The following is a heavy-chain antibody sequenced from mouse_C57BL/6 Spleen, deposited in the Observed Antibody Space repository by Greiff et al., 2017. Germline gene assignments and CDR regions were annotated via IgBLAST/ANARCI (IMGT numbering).Heavy chain of an antibody. CDR3: AREGGARATFAMDY. D-gene: IGHD3-1*01. J-gene: IGHJ4*01. Sequence: EVKLMESEGGLVQPGSSMKLSCTASGFTFSDYYMAWVRQVPEKGLEWVANINYDGSSTYYLDSLKSRFIISRDNAKNILYLPMSSLKSEDTATYYCAREGGARATFAMDYWGQGTSVTVSS. V-gene: IGHV5-16*01. CDR2: INYDGSST. CDR1: GFTFSDYY.